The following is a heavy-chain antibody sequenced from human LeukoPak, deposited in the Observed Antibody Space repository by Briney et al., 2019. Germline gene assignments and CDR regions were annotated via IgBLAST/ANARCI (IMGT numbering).Heavy chain of an antibody. CDR2: IIPIFGTA. Sequence: SVKVSCKASGGTFSSYAISWVRQAPGQGLEWMGGIIPIFGTANYAQKFQGRVTITTDESTSTAYMELSSLRSEDTAVYYRATPGGTRFLEWPRLDYWGQGTLVTVSS. CDR1: GGTFSSYA. V-gene: IGHV1-69*05. CDR3: ATPGGTRFLEWPRLDY. D-gene: IGHD3-3*01. J-gene: IGHJ4*02.